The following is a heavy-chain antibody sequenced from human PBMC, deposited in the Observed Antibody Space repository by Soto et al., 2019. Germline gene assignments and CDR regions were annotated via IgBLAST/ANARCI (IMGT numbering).Heavy chain of an antibody. J-gene: IGHJ6*02. CDR3: ARAEILMVDYYGMDV. CDR1: GYTFTSYY. Sequence: GASVKVSCKASGYTFTSYYMHWVRQAPGQGLEWMGIINPSGGSTSYAQKFQGRVTMTRDTSTSTVYMELSSLRSEDTAVYYCARAEILMVDYYGMDVWGQGTTVTVSS. V-gene: IGHV1-46*01. CDR2: INPSGGST. D-gene: IGHD2-8*01.